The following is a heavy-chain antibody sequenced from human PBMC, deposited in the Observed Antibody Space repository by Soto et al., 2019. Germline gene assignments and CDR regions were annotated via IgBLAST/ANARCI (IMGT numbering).Heavy chain of an antibody. D-gene: IGHD3-22*01. J-gene: IGHJ6*02. V-gene: IGHV3-23*01. CDR1: GFTFSSYA. CDR3: ATEGSGYFDSSGYYPGYGMDV. Sequence: PGGSLRLSCAASGFTFSSYAMSWVRQAPGKGLEWVSAIGGSGGSTYYADSVMGRFTISRDNSENTLFLQMNSLRAEDTAVYYCATEGSGYFDSSGYYPGYGMDVWGQGTTVTVSS. CDR2: IGGSGGST.